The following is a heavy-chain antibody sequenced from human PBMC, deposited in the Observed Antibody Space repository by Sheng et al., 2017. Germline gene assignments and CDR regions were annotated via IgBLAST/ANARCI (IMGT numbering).Heavy chain of an antibody. D-gene: IGHD6-19*01. CDR2: SINSGTT. Sequence: QVQLQESGPGLVKPSETLSLTCTVSGSSITTSFFWGWIRQTPGKGWSGLAVSINSGTTYYNPSLKSRVTISVDTSKNQFSLELRSVTDADSAIYYCARNRPVAGPDNWGHGTLVTGLL. CDR1: GSSITTSFF. CDR3: ARNRPVAGPDN. J-gene: IGHJ4*01. V-gene: IGHV4-38-2*02.